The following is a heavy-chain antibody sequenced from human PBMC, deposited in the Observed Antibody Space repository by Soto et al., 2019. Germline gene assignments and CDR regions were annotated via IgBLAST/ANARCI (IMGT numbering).Heavy chain of an antibody. D-gene: IGHD2-15*01. CDR1: GFTFSTYW. CDR2: INQDGSGK. Sequence: GSLRLSCAASGFTFSTYWMNWVRQAPGKGLEWVAHINQDGSGKSYVDSVKGRFTISRDNAENSLYLQMNSLRAEDTAVYYCVRTSLVVAAATREDYWGQGTLVTVSS. CDR3: VRTSLVVAAATREDY. J-gene: IGHJ4*02. V-gene: IGHV3-7*01.